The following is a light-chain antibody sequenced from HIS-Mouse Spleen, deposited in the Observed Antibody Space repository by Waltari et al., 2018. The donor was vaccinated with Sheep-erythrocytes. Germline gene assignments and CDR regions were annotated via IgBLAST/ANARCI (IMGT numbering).Light chain of an antibody. CDR3: QQSYSTPYT. Sequence: QRTQSPSSLSAWVGDRVTITCRESQSISSYLNWYQQKPGKAPKLLIYAASSLQSGVPSRFSGSGSGPAFTLTVSSLQPEDFATYYCQQSYSTPYTFGQGTKLEIK. CDR1: QSISSY. V-gene: IGKV1-39*01. CDR2: AAS. J-gene: IGKJ2*01.